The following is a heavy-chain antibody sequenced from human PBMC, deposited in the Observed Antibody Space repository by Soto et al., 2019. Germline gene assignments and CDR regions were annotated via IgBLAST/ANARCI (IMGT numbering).Heavy chain of an antibody. CDR1: GGTFSGYY. CDR2: INHSGST. D-gene: IGHD3-3*01. J-gene: IGHJ6*02. V-gene: IGHV4-34*01. Sequence: SETLSLTCGVYGGTFSGYYWSWIRQPPGKGLEWIGEINHSGSTNYKPSLKSRVTISLDTSKNTFSLKLSSVTAADTVVYYCASTDFGVGYYYYGMDVWGQGSTVTVSS. CDR3: ASTDFGVGYYYYGMDV.